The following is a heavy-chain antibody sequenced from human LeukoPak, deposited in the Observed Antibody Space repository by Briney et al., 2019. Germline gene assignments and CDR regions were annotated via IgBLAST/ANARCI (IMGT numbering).Heavy chain of an antibody. Sequence: PGGSLRLSCAASGFTFSSYAMHWVRQAPGKGLEWVAVISYDGSNKYYADSVKGRFTISRDNSKNTLYLQMNSLRAEDTAVYYCAREIFTMVRGVFDYWGQGTLVTVSS. V-gene: IGHV3-30-3*01. J-gene: IGHJ4*02. CDR1: GFTFSSYA. CDR3: AREIFTMVRGVFDY. CDR2: ISYDGSNK. D-gene: IGHD3-10*01.